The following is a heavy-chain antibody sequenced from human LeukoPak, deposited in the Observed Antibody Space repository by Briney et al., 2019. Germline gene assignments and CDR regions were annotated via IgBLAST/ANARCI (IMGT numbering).Heavy chain of an antibody. V-gene: IGHV3-48*04. CDR1: GFTFSSYW. CDR2: ISSGGSTT. CDR3: ARHPRGRYSYGDY. D-gene: IGHD5-18*01. Sequence: GGSLRLSCAASGFTFSSYWMSWVRQAPGKGLEWVSFISSGGSTTYYADSVKGRFTISRDNAKNSLYLQMNSLRAEDTAVYYCARHPRGRYSYGDYWGQGTLVTVSS. J-gene: IGHJ4*02.